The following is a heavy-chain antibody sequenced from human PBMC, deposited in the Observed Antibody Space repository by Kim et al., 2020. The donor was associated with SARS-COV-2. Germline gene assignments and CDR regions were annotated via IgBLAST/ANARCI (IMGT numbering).Heavy chain of an antibody. J-gene: IGHJ4*02. Sequence: VDSVKGRYTISGDNAKNALYLQMNSLRAEDTAVYYCARVKFRGGLQFFDYWGQGTLVTVSS. D-gene: IGHD5-12*01. V-gene: IGHV3-7*01. CDR3: ARVKFRGGLQFFDY.